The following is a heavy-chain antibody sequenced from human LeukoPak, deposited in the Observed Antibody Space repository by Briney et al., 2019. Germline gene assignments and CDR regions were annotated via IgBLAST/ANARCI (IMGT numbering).Heavy chain of an antibody. D-gene: IGHD3-22*01. J-gene: IGHJ4*02. CDR2: ITDSGDGT. Sequence: GGSLRLSCAASGFTFSSYAMTWVRQAPGKGLEWVSSITDSGDGTYYADSVKGRFTISRDNSKNTLYLQMNSLRAEDTAVYYCAKRVSTSGYPFDYWGQGTLVTVSS. CDR1: GFTFSSYA. V-gene: IGHV3-23*01. CDR3: AKRVSTSGYPFDY.